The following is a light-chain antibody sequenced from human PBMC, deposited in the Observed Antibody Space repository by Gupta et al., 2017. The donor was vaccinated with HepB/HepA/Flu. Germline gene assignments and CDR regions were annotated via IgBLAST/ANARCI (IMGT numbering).Light chain of an antibody. CDR1: QTVSSSF. V-gene: IGKV3-20*01. Sequence: EIVLTQSPGTLSFSPGERATLSCRASQTVSSSFLAWYQQKPGQAPRLLIYGASSRATGISDRFSGSESVTDFSLTISRLEPEDSAVYYCQQRGTFGQGTKVEI. J-gene: IGKJ1*01. CDR3: QQRGT. CDR2: GAS.